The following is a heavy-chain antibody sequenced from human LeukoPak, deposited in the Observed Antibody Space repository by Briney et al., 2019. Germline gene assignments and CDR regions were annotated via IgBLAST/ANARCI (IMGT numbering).Heavy chain of an antibody. D-gene: IGHD3-10*01. CDR1: GFIFRGYC. CDR3: ASPGGGTSIDY. J-gene: IGHJ4*02. Sequence: GGSLRLSCAASGFIFRGYCLHWVRQTPGKGLEWVAVISYDGTTEFYGDSVKGRFTISRDNSKNTLYLQMNSLRAEDTAVYYCASPGGGTSIDYWGQGTLVTVSS. CDR2: ISYDGTTE. V-gene: IGHV3-30*03.